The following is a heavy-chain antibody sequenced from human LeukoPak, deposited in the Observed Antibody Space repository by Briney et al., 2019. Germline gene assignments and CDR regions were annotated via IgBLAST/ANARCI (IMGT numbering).Heavy chain of an antibody. D-gene: IGHD6-13*01. CDR3: ARDGPAAAWPGYYGMDV. Sequence: SETLSLTCTVSGGSISSYYWSWIRQPAGKGLEWIGRIYTSGSTNYNPSLKSRVTMSVDTSKNQFSLKLSSATAADTAVYYCARDGPAAAWPGYYGMDVWGQGTTVTVSS. CDR2: IYTSGST. J-gene: IGHJ6*02. V-gene: IGHV4-4*07. CDR1: GGSISSYY.